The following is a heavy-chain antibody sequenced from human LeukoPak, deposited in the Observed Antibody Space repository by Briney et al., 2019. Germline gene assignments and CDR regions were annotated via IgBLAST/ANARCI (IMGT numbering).Heavy chain of an antibody. CDR2: IYPGDSDT. CDR3: ARSLTVTTNFYYYYGVDV. CDR1: GYIFTSDW. V-gene: IGHV5-51*01. J-gene: IGHJ6*02. Sequence: GESLKISCKGSGYIFTSDWIGWVRQMPGKGLEYMGTIYPGDSDTRYSPSFEGQVTISADKSINTAYLQWSSLKASDTAMYYCARSLTVTTNFYYYYGVDVWGQGTTVTVSS. D-gene: IGHD4-17*01.